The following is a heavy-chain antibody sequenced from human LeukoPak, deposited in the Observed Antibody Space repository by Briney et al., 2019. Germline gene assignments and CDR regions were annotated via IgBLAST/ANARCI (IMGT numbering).Heavy chain of an antibody. D-gene: IGHD1-14*01. CDR3: ARFSATPLTKGYYFYMDV. CDR2: IYYSGST. J-gene: IGHJ6*03. V-gene: IGHV4-59*01. Sequence: SETLSLTCTVSGGSINNYYWCWIRQPPGKGLEYIGHIYYSGSTDYSPSLKSRVTISVDTSRNQFSLKLTSVTAADTAVYYCARFSATPLTKGYYFYMDVWGKGTTVTVSS. CDR1: GGSINNYY.